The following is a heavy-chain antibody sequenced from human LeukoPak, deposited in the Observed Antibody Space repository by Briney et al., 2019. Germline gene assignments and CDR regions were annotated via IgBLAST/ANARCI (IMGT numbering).Heavy chain of an antibody. Sequence: GGSLRLSCAASGFTFSSYAMSWVRQAPGKGLEWVSAISGSGGSTYYADSVKGRFTISRDNSKNTLYLQMNSLRAEDTAVYCCAKVGTLYYDFWSGYSYYFDYWGQGTLVTVSS. D-gene: IGHD3-3*01. V-gene: IGHV3-23*01. J-gene: IGHJ4*02. CDR1: GFTFSSYA. CDR3: AKVGTLYYDFWSGYSYYFDY. CDR2: ISGSGGST.